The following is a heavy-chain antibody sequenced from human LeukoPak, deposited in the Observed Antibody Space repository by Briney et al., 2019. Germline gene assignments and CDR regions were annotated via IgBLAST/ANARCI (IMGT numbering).Heavy chain of an antibody. CDR1: GGSISSYY. D-gene: IGHD2-2*01. J-gene: IGHJ6*04. Sequence: PSETLSLTCTVSGGSISSYYWSWIRQPAGKGLEWIGRIYTSGSTNSNPSLKSRVTMSVDTSKNQFSLKLSSVTAADTAVYYCARDCSSTSCSAYYYFMDVWGKGTTVTVSS. CDR2: IYTSGST. V-gene: IGHV4-4*07. CDR3: ARDCSSTSCSAYYYFMDV.